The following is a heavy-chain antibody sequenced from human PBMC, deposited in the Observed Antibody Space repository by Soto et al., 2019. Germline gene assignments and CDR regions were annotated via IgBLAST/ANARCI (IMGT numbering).Heavy chain of an antibody. J-gene: IGHJ6*02. V-gene: IGHV1-18*01. CDR2: ISAYNGNT. CDR3: ARAQGYCSSTSCALRDHYYYGMDV. D-gene: IGHD2-2*01. CDR1: GYTFTSYG. Sequence: ASVKVSCKASGYTFTSYGISWVRQAPGQGLEWMGWISAYNGNTNYAQKLQGRVTMTTDTSTSTAYMELRSLRSDDTAVYYCARAQGYCSSTSCALRDHYYYGMDVWGQGTTVTVSS.